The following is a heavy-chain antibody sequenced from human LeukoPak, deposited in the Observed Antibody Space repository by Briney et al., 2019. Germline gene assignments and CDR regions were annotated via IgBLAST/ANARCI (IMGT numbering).Heavy chain of an antibody. CDR2: AYYSGST. D-gene: IGHD6-19*01. CDR1: DGSISNYY. V-gene: IGHV4-59*08. J-gene: IGHJ5*02. CDR3: ARNSAVATSRSWFDP. Sequence: SETLSLTCSVFDGSISNYYWSWIRQPPGKGLEWIGYAYYSGSTTYNPSLGSRVTISVDTSKNQFSLKLTAVTAADTAVYYCARNSAVATSRSWFDPWGQGTLVTVSS.